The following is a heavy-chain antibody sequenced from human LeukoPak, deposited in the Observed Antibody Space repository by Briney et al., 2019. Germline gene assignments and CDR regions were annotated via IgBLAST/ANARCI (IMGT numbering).Heavy chain of an antibody. V-gene: IGHV4-39*07. CDR3: ARNSMVRGNWFDP. J-gene: IGHJ5*02. Sequence: SETLSLTCTVSGGSISSSSYYWGWIRQPPGKGLEWIGSIYYSGSTYYNPSLKSRVTISVDTSKNQFSLKLSSVTAADTAVYYRARNSMVRGNWFDPWGQGTLVTVSS. CDR1: GGSISSSSYY. CDR2: IYYSGST. D-gene: IGHD3-10*01.